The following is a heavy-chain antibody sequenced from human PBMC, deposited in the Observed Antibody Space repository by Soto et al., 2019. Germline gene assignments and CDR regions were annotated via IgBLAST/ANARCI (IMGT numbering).Heavy chain of an antibody. J-gene: IGHJ6*02. Sequence: ASVEVSCKASGYTFIGYYIHWVRQAPGQGLEWMGWINPNSGHTDYAQKFQGRVTMTRDTSIDTAYMELSRLRSDDTAVYYCAREDYRSEYSTGMDVWGQGTTVTVSS. CDR3: AREDYRSEYSTGMDV. V-gene: IGHV1-2*02. CDR1: GYTFIGYY. D-gene: IGHD4-4*01. CDR2: INPNSGHT.